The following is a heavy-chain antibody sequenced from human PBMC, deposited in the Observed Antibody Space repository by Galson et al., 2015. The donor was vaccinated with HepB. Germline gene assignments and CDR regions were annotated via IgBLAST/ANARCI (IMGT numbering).Heavy chain of an antibody. D-gene: IGHD2-15*01. CDR2: ISSDGSNK. V-gene: IGHV3-30*18. J-gene: IGHJ4*02. Sequence: SLRLSCAASGFTFSSYGMHWVRQAPGKGLEWAAVISSDGSNKYYADSVKGRFTISRDNSKNTLFLQMNSLRAEDTAVYYCAKGNIGYCTGGSCYFDYWGQGTPVTVSS. CDR3: AKGNIGYCTGGSCYFDY. CDR1: GFTFSSYG.